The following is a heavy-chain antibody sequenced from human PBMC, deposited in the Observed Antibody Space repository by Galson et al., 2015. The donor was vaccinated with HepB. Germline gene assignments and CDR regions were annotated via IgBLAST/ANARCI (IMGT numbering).Heavy chain of an antibody. Sequence: PALVKPTQTLTLTCTFSGFSLITRGVGVAWIRQPPGKALEWLALVYWDDDKRYSPSLKSRLTITKDTSKNQVVLTMTNVDPVDTATYYCAHRGRGGYYGEGYYYYMDVWGRGTTVIVSS. CDR3: AHRGRGGYYGEGYYYYMDV. D-gene: IGHD3-3*01. CDR1: GFSLITRGVG. V-gene: IGHV2-5*02. CDR2: VYWDDDK. J-gene: IGHJ6*03.